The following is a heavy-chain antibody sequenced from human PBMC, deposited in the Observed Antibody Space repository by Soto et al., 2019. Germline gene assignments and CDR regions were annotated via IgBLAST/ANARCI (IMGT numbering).Heavy chain of an antibody. CDR1: GYTFTSYD. D-gene: IGHD3-10*01. J-gene: IGHJ4*02. Sequence: ASVKVSCKASGYTFTSYDINWVRQATGQGLEWMGWMNPNSGNTGYAQKFQGRVTMTRNTSISTAYMELSSLRSEDTAVYYCARGPISGSYYLPRVCVYWGQGTLVTVSS. CDR3: ARGPISGSYYLPRVCVY. CDR2: MNPNSGNT. V-gene: IGHV1-8*01.